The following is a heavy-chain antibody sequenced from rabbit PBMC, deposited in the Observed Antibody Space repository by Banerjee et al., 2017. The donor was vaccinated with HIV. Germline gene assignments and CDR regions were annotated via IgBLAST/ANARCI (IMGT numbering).Heavy chain of an antibody. V-gene: IGHV1S45*01. CDR3: ARENNDVASGAYNL. CDR1: GFSFSNNYV. CDR2: INSSSGNT. Sequence: QEQLVEYGGGLVQPEGSLTLTCTASGFSFSNNYVMCWVRQAPGKGLEWIACINSSSGNTVYARWAKGRFTISKTSSTTVTLQMTSLTAADTATYFCARENNDVASGAYNLWGPGTLVTVS. D-gene: IGHD2-1*01. J-gene: IGHJ4*01.